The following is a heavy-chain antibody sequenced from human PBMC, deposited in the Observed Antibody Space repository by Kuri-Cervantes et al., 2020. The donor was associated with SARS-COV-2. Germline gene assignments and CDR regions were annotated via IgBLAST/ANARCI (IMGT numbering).Heavy chain of an antibody. CDR1: GYTFDMYG. CDR2: ISVYSVKT. Sequence: ASVKVSCKTSGYTFDMYGINWLRQAPGHGVEWMGWISVYSVKTNYTEKMQGRVTLTTDTSTSTDYLDLRSLRSDDTAIYYCERDGFDYWGQGTLVTVSS. J-gene: IGHJ4*02. CDR3: ERDGFDY. V-gene: IGHV1-18*04.